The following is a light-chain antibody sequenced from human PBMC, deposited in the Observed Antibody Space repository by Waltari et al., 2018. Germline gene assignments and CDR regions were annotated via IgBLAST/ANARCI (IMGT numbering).Light chain of an antibody. J-gene: IGLJ2*01. CDR2: DVS. Sequence: QSALTQPRSVSGSPGQSVPISCTGPSSDVGGYNYFSWYQQHPGKAPKLMIYDVSKRPSGVPDRFSGSKSGNTASLTISGLQAEDEADYYCCSYAGSYTPIFGGGTKLTVL. V-gene: IGLV2-11*01. CDR3: CSYAGSYTPI. CDR1: SSDVGGYNY.